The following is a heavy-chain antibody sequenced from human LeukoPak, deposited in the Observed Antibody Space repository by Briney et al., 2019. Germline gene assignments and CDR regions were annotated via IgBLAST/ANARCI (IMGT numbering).Heavy chain of an antibody. Sequence: SETLSLTCTVSGGSISSSSYYWGWIRQPPGKGLEWIGSIYYSGSTYYNPSLKSRVTISVDTSKNQFSLKLSSVTAADTAVYYCARDWFMGLAAADHWGQGTLVTVSS. V-gene: IGHV4-39*07. CDR1: GGSISSSSYY. D-gene: IGHD6-13*01. CDR2: IYYSGST. CDR3: ARDWFMGLAAADH. J-gene: IGHJ4*02.